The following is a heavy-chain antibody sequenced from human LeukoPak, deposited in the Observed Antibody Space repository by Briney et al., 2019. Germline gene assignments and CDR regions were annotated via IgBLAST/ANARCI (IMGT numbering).Heavy chain of an antibody. Sequence: ASVEVSCKAPGFTFSSSAVQWVRQARGQHLEWIGWIGVGSGSTSYAQEFQERVTITRDMSTTTAYLELSSLRPEDTAVYYCAAERYSDSCCWFDPWGQGTLVTVSS. CDR1: GFTFSSSA. D-gene: IGHD6-13*01. J-gene: IGHJ5*02. CDR3: AAERYSDSCCWFDP. V-gene: IGHV1-58*01. CDR2: IGVGSGST.